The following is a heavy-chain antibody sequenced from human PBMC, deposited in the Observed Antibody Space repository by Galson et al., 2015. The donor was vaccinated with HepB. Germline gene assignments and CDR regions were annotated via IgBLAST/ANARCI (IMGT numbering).Heavy chain of an antibody. CDR2: IGVSAGNT. D-gene: IGHD1-1*01. Sequence: SLRLSCAASGFSVKNYGMTWVRQAPGKGLECVSAIGVSAGNTDYADSAKGRFTISRDNSKNTLYLQMNSMRVEDTALYYCAKVTTDIDSWGHGTQVTVPS. V-gene: IGHV3-23*01. CDR1: GFSVKNYG. CDR3: AKVTTDIDS. J-gene: IGHJ5*01.